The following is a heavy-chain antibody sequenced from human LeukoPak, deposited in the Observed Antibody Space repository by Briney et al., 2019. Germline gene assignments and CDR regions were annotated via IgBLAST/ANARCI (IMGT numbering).Heavy chain of an antibody. CDR3: VTAMVRGEYYYYGMDV. D-gene: IGHD5-18*01. Sequence: SVKVSCKASGCTFSSYAISWVQQAPGQGLEWMGRIIPIFGIANYAQKFQGRVTITADKSTSTAYMELSSLRSEDTAVYYCVTAMVRGEYYYYGMDVWGQGTTVTVSS. CDR2: IIPIFGIA. V-gene: IGHV1-69*04. J-gene: IGHJ6*02. CDR1: GCTFSSYA.